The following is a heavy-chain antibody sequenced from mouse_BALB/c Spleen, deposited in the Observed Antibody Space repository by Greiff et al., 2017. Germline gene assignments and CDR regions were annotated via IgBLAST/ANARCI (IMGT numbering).Heavy chain of an antibody. CDR3: ARSGDYYGSSYVAY. CDR2: ISSGSSTI. V-gene: IGHV5-17*02. CDR1: GFTFSGFG. Sequence: LVGSGGGLVQPGGSRKLSGAASGFTFSGFGMHWVRRAPEEGLEWVAYISSGSSTIYYADTVKGRFTISRDNPKNTLFLQMTSLRSEDTAMYYCARSGDYYGSSYVAYWGQGTLVTVSA. D-gene: IGHD1-1*01. J-gene: IGHJ3*01.